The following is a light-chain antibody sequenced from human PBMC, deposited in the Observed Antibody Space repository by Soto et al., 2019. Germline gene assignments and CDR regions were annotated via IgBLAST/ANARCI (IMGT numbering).Light chain of an antibody. Sequence: DIQMTQSPSTLSASVGVGVSITCRASQNISVWLAWYQQRPGKAPKFLIYDASSLETGVPPRFSGSGSGTEFTLTIRSLQHDDFATYYSQQYDSSSPTFGQGTKLEIK. CDR3: QQYDSSSPT. CDR1: QNISVW. J-gene: IGKJ2*01. V-gene: IGKV1-5*01. CDR2: DAS.